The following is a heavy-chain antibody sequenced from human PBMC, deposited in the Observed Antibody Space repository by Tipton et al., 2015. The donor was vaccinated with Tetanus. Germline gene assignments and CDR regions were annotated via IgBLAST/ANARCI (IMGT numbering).Heavy chain of an antibody. CDR3: ARGHDSGSQSFQFDY. J-gene: IGHJ4*02. CDR1: GASVNSGGYS. D-gene: IGHD3-10*01. V-gene: IGHV4-61*08. CDR2: ISHTGRP. Sequence: TLSLTCTVSGASVNSGGYSWAWIQQPPGKGLAWMGDISHTGRPKYNPSLKSRLTMSVDASRTQFSLKMESVTAADTAVYYCARGHDSGSQSFQFDYWGQGIPVIVSA.